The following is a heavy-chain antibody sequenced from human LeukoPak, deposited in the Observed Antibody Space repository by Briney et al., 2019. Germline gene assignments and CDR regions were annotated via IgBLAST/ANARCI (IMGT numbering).Heavy chain of an antibody. CDR1: GYTFTSYY. V-gene: IGHV1-46*01. CDR3: ARAFSYGDYPTQNYYYYGMDV. D-gene: IGHD4-17*01. J-gene: IGHJ6*02. CDR2: INPSGGST. Sequence: PVASVKVSCKASGYTFTSYYMHRVRQAPGQGLEWMGIINPSGGSTSYAQKFQGRVTISVDTPKNQFSLKLSSVAAADTAVYYCARAFSYGDYPTQNYYYYGMDVWGQGTTVTVSS.